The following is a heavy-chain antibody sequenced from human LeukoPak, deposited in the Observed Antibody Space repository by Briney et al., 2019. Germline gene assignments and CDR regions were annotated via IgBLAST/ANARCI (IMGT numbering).Heavy chain of an antibody. CDR1: GGTFSSYA. Sequence: SVKVSCKASGGTFSSYAISWMRQAPGQGLEWMGRIIPIFGTANYAQKFQGRVTITTDESTSTAYMELSSLRSEDTAVYYCASGGSGSYYNEPVDYWGQGTLVTVSS. CDR2: IIPIFGTA. V-gene: IGHV1-69*05. J-gene: IGHJ4*02. CDR3: ASGGSGSYYNEPVDY. D-gene: IGHD3-10*01.